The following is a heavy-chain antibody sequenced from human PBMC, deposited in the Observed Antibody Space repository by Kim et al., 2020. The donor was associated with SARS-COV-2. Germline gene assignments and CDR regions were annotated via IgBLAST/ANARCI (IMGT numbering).Heavy chain of an antibody. J-gene: IGHJ4*02. V-gene: IGHV3-74*01. Sequence: GGSLRLSCAASGFTFSSYWMHWVRQAPGKGLVWVSRINSDGSSTSYADSVKGRFTISRDNAKNTLYLQMNSLRAEDTAVYYCARAHYSSGWYGVNYFDYWGQGTLVTVSS. CDR2: INSDGSST. CDR1: GFTFSSYW. D-gene: IGHD6-19*01. CDR3: ARAHYSSGWYGVNYFDY.